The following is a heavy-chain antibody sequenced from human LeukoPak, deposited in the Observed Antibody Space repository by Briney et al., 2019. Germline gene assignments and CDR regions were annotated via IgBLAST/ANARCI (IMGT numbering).Heavy chain of an antibody. V-gene: IGHV3-48*01. CDR2: FSSSSSTI. Sequence: PGGSLRLSCAASGFTFSSYSMNWVRQAPGKGLEWVSYFSSSSSTIYYADTVKGRFTISRDNAKNSLYLQMNSLRAEDTAVYYCAKDLLLSPYYYDSSGYYYMLVGPFDYWGQGTLVTVSS. D-gene: IGHD3-22*01. J-gene: IGHJ4*02. CDR3: AKDLLLSPYYYDSSGYYYMLVGPFDY. CDR1: GFTFSSYS.